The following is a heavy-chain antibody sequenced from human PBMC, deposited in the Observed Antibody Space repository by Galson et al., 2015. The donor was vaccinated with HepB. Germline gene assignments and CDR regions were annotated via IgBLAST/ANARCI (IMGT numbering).Heavy chain of an antibody. CDR3: ARTGAYVRLPPHFDY. CDR2: ISYDGSNK. Sequence: SLRLSCAASGFTFSSYAMHWVRQAPGKGLEWVAVISYDGSNKYYADSVKGRFTISRDNSKNTLYLQMNSLRAEDTAVYYCARTGAYVRLPPHFDYWGQGTLVTVSS. V-gene: IGHV3-30-3*01. D-gene: IGHD1-26*01. J-gene: IGHJ4*02. CDR1: GFTFSSYA.